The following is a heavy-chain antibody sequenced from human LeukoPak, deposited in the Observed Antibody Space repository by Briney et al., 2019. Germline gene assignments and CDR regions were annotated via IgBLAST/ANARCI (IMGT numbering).Heavy chain of an antibody. Sequence: GGSLRLSCVASGFTLSSYYMHWVRQVPGKGLVWVSCINGDGSSTKYADSVKGRFTISRDNAKNSLYLQMNSLRAEDTALYYCAREGSGSRDFDYWGQGTLVTVSS. D-gene: IGHD3-10*01. J-gene: IGHJ4*02. CDR2: INGDGSST. CDR1: GFTLSSYY. CDR3: AREGSGSRDFDY. V-gene: IGHV3-74*01.